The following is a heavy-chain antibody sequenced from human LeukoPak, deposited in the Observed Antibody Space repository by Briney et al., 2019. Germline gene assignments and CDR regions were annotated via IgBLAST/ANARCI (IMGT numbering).Heavy chain of an antibody. CDR2: IGTGGNT. CDR1: GFTFSRYE. J-gene: IGHJ5*01. CDR3: VRGGEIGFDS. Sequence: GGSLRLSCAASGFTFSRYEMHWVRQAPGKGLEWISSIGTGGNTYYIGSVMGRFTISRENAKSSLYLQMNSLRAGDTAVYYCVRGGEIGFDSWGQGTLVTVSS. D-gene: IGHD3-16*01. V-gene: IGHV3-13*04.